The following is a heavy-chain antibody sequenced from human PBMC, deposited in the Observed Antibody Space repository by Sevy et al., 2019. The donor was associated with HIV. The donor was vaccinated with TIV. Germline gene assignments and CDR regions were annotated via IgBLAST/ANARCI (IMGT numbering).Heavy chain of an antibody. CDR1: GLTFTTAG. V-gene: IGHV3-23*01. J-gene: IGHJ4*02. D-gene: IGHD5-18*01. CDR2: VTSDGAT. CDR3: AGVDTTMITDLDY. Sequence: GGSLRLSCAASGLTFTTAGMSWVLQAPGKGLEWVAGVTSDGATYYADSVRDRFTVSRDNSKNTLYLQLNSLRADDTAVFYCAGVDTTMITDLDYWGQGTLVTVSS.